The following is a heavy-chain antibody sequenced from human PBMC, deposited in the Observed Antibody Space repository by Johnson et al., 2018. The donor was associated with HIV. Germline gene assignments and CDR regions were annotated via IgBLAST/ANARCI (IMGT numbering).Heavy chain of an antibody. V-gene: IGHV3-30-3*01. Sequence: QVQLVESGGGVVQPGRSLRLSCAASGFSLSDYAIHWVRQAPVKGLEWVGVMSYDGSKENYADSVKGRFTISRDNSKNTVYLQMNTLRPEETAVYYCARDRFGSGRPNAFDMWGQGTMVTVSS. CDR2: MSYDGSKE. D-gene: IGHD3-10*01. CDR1: GFSLSDYA. J-gene: IGHJ3*02. CDR3: ARDRFGSGRPNAFDM.